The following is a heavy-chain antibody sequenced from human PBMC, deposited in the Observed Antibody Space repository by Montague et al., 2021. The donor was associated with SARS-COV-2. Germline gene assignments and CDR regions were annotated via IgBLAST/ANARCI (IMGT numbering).Heavy chain of an antibody. V-gene: IGHV3-43*02. CDR2: ISGSDDTT. Sequence: SLRLSCAASGFIFEDYAMRWVRQAPGKGLEWVSVISGSDDTTYYLDSVKGRFTISRDDNKNSLYLQMNSLRIEDTAIYYCVKEEEGAHGVDFLFDQWGRGTLVTVSS. J-gene: IGHJ4*02. CDR1: GFIFEDYA. CDR3: VKEEEGAHGVDFLFDQ. D-gene: IGHD3-3*01.